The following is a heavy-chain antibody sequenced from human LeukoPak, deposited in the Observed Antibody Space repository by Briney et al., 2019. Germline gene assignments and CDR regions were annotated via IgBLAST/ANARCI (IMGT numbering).Heavy chain of an antibody. CDR1: GGTFSRYG. CDR3: GIGGLLPYYYHYMDV. D-gene: IGHD3-10*01. Sequence: SVKVSCKASGGTFSRYGISWVRQAPGQGLEWMGGIIPIFDTPKYAQKFQGRVTITADESTSTAYMELSSLRSEDTAVYYCGIGGLLPYYYHYMDVWGKGTTVTISS. J-gene: IGHJ6*03. V-gene: IGHV1-69*13. CDR2: IIPIFDTP.